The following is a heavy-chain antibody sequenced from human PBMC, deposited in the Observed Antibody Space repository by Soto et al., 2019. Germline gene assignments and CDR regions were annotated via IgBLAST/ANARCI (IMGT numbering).Heavy chain of an antibody. Sequence: GASVKVSCKASGDTFNFYTINWVRQAPGLGLEWMGRFNPILSFSNSALKFQGRVTLTADKSTSTAYMVLSSLRSEDTAIYYCATSFGSGSRAFDNWGQGALVTVSS. CDR3: ATSFGSGSRAFDN. D-gene: IGHD3-10*01. J-gene: IGHJ4*02. CDR2: FNPILSFS. CDR1: GDTFNFYT. V-gene: IGHV1-69*02.